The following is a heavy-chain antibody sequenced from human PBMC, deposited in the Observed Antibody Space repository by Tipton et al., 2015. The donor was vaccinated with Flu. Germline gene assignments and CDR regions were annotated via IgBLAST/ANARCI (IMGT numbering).Heavy chain of an antibody. V-gene: IGHV4-38-2*01. J-gene: IGHJ5*02. CDR2: IFHSGNT. CDR3: ARRDYSNYVSEPKNWFDP. Sequence: TLSLTCAVSGYSIRSSNYYWGWIRQPPGKGLEWIGNIFHSGNTYHNPSLKSRVTISIDTSKNQFSLKLSSVTAADTAVYYCARRDYSNYVSEPKNWFDPWGQGAIVTVSS. D-gene: IGHD4-11*01. CDR1: GYSIRSSNYY.